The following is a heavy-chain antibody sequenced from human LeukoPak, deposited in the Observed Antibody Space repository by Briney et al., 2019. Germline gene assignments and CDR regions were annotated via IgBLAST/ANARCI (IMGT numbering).Heavy chain of an antibody. CDR1: GGSFSGYY. CDR2: INHSGST. Sequence: SETLSLTCAVYGGSFSGYYWSWIRQPPGKGLEWIGEINHSGSTNYNPSLKSRVTISVDTSKNQFSLKLSSVTAAETAVYYCARGAAGTFSYWGQGTLVTVSS. CDR3: ARGAAGTFSY. V-gene: IGHV4-34*01. J-gene: IGHJ4*02. D-gene: IGHD6-13*01.